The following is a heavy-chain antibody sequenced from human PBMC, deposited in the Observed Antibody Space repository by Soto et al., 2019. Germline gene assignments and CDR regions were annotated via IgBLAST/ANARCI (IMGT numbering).Heavy chain of an antibody. V-gene: IGHV5-51*01. Sequence: LGESLKISCQGSGYTFTTYWIGWVRQMPGKGLEWMGIIFPGDSDTRYGPSFQGQVTISADKSIRTAYLQWSSLKSSDTAMYYCARRGYCSTASCSTPYYFDFWGQGTLVTVYS. CDR2: IFPGDSDT. D-gene: IGHD2-2*01. CDR3: ARRGYCSTASCSTPYYFDF. J-gene: IGHJ4*02. CDR1: GYTFTTYW.